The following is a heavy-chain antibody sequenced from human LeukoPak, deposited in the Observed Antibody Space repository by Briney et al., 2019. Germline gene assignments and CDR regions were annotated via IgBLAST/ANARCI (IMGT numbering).Heavy chain of an antibody. CDR1: GGTFSSYA. J-gene: IGHJ4*02. V-gene: IGHV1-69*04. Sequence: SVKVSCKASGGTFSSYAISWVRQAPGQGLEWMGRIIPILGIANYVQKFQGRVTITADKSTSTAYMELSSLRSGDTAVYYCARLLQPTRGGYFDYWGQGTLVTVSS. D-gene: IGHD3-22*01. CDR2: IIPILGIA. CDR3: ARLLQPTRGGYFDY.